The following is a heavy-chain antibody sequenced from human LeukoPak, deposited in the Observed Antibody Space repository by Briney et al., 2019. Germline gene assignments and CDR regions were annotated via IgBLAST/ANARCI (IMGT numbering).Heavy chain of an antibody. CDR2: ISSNGGST. D-gene: IGHD6-19*01. CDR1: GFTFSSYA. Sequence: PGGSLRLSCAASGFTFSSYAMHWVRQAPGKGLEYVSAISSNGGSTYCANSVKGRFTISRDNSKNTLYLQMGSLRAEDMAVYYCARDLSVAVAGFTFDYWGQGTLVTVSS. J-gene: IGHJ4*02. CDR3: ARDLSVAVAGFTFDY. V-gene: IGHV3-64*01.